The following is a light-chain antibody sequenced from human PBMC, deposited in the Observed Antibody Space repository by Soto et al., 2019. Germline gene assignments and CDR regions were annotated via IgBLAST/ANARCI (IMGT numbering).Light chain of an antibody. CDR3: QQYNSYSVT. CDR1: QSISSW. V-gene: IGKV1-5*01. J-gene: IGKJ1*01. Sequence: DRVTTTCRASQSISSWLAWYQQKPGKAPKLLIYDASSLESGVPSRFSGSGSGTEFTLTISSLQPDDFATYYCQQYNSYSVTFGQGTKVDIK. CDR2: DAS.